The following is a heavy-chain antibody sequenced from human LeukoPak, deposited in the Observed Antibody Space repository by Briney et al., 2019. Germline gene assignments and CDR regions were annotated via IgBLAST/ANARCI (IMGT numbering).Heavy chain of an antibody. J-gene: IGHJ6*02. V-gene: IGHV3-33*01. CDR2: IWYDGSNK. D-gene: IGHD2-15*01. CDR3: ARVGCTGGSCRPYHYYGMDV. Sequence: GRSLRLSCAASGFTFSTHGMNWVRQAPGKGLEWVAVIWYDGSNKYYADSVKGRFTISRDNSKNTLYLQMNSLRVEDTAVYYCARVGCTGGSCRPYHYYGMDVWGQGTTVTVSS. CDR1: GFTFSTHG.